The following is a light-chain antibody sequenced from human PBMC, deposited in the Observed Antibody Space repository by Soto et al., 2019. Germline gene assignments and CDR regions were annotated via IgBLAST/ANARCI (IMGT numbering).Light chain of an antibody. Sequence: QSVLTQPPSVSGAPGQRVTISCTGSSSNIGAGYDVHWYQQLPGTAPKLLIYGNSNRPSGVSDRFSGSKSGTSASHAITGLQAEDEADYYCQSYDSSMSGSVIFGGGTQLTVL. CDR3: QSYDSSMSGSVI. J-gene: IGLJ2*01. V-gene: IGLV1-40*01. CDR1: SSNIGAGYD. CDR2: GNS.